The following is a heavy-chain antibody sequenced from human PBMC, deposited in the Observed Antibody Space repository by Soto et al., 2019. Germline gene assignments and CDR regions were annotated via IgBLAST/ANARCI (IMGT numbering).Heavy chain of an antibody. CDR3: ARSNSRVNWSDP. Sequence: SETLSLTCTVSGGSISSGGYYWSWIRQHPGKGLEWIGYIYYSGSTYYNPSLKSRVTISVDTSKNQFSLKLSSVTAADTAVYYCARSNSRVNWSDPWGQGTLVTVSS. V-gene: IGHV4-31*03. D-gene: IGHD6-13*01. CDR1: GGSISSGGYY. J-gene: IGHJ5*02. CDR2: IYYSGST.